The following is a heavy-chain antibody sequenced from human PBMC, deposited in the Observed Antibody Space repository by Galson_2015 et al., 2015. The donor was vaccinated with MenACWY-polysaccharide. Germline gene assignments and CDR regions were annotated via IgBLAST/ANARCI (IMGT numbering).Heavy chain of an antibody. J-gene: IGHJ4*02. CDR3: AKDKGGGSYWGNTKIDY. CDR1: GFTFSSYA. D-gene: IGHD1-26*01. V-gene: IGHV3-23*01. Sequence: SLRLSCAASGFTFSSYAMNWVRQAPGKGLGWVSAISNSGGSTYYADSVKGRFTISRDNSKNTLFLQMNSLRAEDTAVYYCAKDKGGGSYWGNTKIDYWGQGTLVTVSS. CDR2: ISNSGGST.